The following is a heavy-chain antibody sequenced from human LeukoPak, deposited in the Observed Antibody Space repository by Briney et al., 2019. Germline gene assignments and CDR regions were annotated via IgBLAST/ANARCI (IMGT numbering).Heavy chain of an antibody. V-gene: IGHV3-7*01. CDR1: GFPFDVYW. CDR2: IKSDGSEE. J-gene: IGHJ2*01. D-gene: IGHD6-19*01. Sequence: GGSLRLSCVASGFPFDVYWMSWVRQGPGKGLEWVANIKSDGSEEYYVDSVKGRLTVSRDNAKNSLFLQMNRLRVEDTAVYYCAKEKTVAGWYFDLWGRGTLVTVSS. CDR3: AKEKTVAGWYFDL.